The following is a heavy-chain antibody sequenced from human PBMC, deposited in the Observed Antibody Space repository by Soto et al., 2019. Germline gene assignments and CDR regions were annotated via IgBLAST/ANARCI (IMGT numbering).Heavy chain of an antibody. CDR1: GGTFSSYA. D-gene: IGHD4-17*01. CDR2: IIPIFGTA. J-gene: IGHJ2*01. V-gene: IGHV1-69*13. CDR3: ARDPAPTTVTTGWYFDL. Sequence: SVKVSCKASGGTFSSYAISWVRQAPGQGLEWMGGIIPIFGTANYAQKFQGRVTITADESTSTAYMELSSLRSEDTAVYYCARDPAPTTVTTGWYFDLWGRGTLVTVSS.